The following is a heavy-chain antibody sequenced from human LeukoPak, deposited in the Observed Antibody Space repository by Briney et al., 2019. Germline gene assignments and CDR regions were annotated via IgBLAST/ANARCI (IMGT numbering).Heavy chain of an antibody. Sequence: SETLSLTCTVSGGSISSSSYYWGWIRQPPGKGLEWIGSIYYSGSTYYNPSLKSRVTISLDTSKNQCSLKLSSVTAADTAVYYCARGLNYDSSGHLFDYWGQGTLVTVSS. CDR3: ARGLNYDSSGHLFDY. CDR1: GGSISSSSYY. D-gene: IGHD3-22*01. CDR2: IYYSGST. V-gene: IGHV4-39*07. J-gene: IGHJ4*02.